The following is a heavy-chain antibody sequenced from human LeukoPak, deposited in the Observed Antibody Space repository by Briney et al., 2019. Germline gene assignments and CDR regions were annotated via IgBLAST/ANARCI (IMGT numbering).Heavy chain of an antibody. D-gene: IGHD2-21*02. J-gene: IGHJ4*02. CDR3: ARDVGGGDTFDY. V-gene: IGHV3-30*04. CDR2: ISYDGSDK. CDR1: GFTFSLYT. Sequence: GGSLRLSCAASGFTFSLYTMHWVRHAPGKGLEWVAVISYDGSDKYYADSVKGRFTISRDNSKNTLFLQMDSLRAEDTAVYFCARDVGGGDTFDYWGQGTLVTVSS.